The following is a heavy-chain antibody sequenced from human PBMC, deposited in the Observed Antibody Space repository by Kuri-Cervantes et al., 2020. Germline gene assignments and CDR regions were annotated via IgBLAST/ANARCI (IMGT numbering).Heavy chain of an antibody. J-gene: IGHJ4*02. CDR2: ISWNSGSI. Sequence: GGSLRLSCVASGFTSDDYAMYWVRQAPGKGLEWVYGISWNSGSIGYADSVKGRFTISRDNAKNSLYLQMNSLRADDTAVYYCARVKYYYDSRLNWGDFDYWGQGTLVTVSS. V-gene: IGHV3-9*02. D-gene: IGHD3-22*01. CDR3: ARVKYYYDSRLNWGDFDY. CDR1: GFTSDDYA.